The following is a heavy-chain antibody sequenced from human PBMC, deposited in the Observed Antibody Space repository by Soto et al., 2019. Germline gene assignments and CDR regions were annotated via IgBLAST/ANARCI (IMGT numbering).Heavy chain of an antibody. D-gene: IGHD2-15*01. CDR3: AAFPSHYHEDIGVVVAAPRPDY. V-gene: IGHV4-4*02. J-gene: IGHJ4*02. CDR1: GGSISSSNW. Sequence: QVQLQESGPGLVKPSGTLSLTCAVSGGSISSSNWWSWVRQPPGKGLEWIGEIYHSGSTNYNPSHKSRLTISLDKSKTQCSLKLRSVPAADTAVYYCAAFPSHYHEDIGVVVAAPRPDYGGQGTLVTVSS. CDR2: IYHSGST.